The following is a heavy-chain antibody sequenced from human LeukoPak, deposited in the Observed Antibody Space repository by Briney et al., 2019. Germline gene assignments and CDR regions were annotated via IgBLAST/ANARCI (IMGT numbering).Heavy chain of an antibody. D-gene: IGHD6-6*01. V-gene: IGHV4-59*12. CDR1: GGSISSYY. J-gene: IGHJ4*02. CDR3: ARDGPLDSSPRGFDY. CDR2: IYYSGST. Sequence: SETLSLTCAVYGGSISSYYWSWIRQPPGKGLEWIGYIYYSGSTNYNPSLKSRVTISVDTFKNQFSLKLSSVTAADTAVYYCARDGPLDSSPRGFDYWGQGTLVTVSS.